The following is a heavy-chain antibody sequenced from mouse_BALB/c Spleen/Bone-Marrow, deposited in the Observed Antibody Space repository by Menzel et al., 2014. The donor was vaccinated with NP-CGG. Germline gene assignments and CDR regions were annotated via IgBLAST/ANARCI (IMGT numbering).Heavy chain of an antibody. V-gene: IGHV2-9*02. CDR3: ARDRGPPY. J-gene: IGHJ3*01. Sequence: VQLVESRPGLVAPSQSLSITCTVSGFSLTSYGVHWVRQPPGKGLEWLGVIWAGGSTNYNSALMSRLSISKDNSKSQVFLKMNSLQTDDTAMYYCARDRGPPYWGQGTLVTVSA. CDR1: GFSLTSYG. D-gene: IGHD3-1*01. CDR2: IWAGGST.